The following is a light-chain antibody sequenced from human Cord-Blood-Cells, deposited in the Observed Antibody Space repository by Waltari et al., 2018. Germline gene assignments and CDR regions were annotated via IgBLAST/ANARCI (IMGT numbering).Light chain of an antibody. V-gene: IGKV1-33*01. Sequence: DIQMTQSPSSLSAYVGDRVTITCQASQDISYYLTCYQQKPGKAPKLLIYDAYNLETGVPSRFSGSGSGTDLTFTSSSLQPEDIATYYCQQYDNLPYTFGQGTKLEIK. CDR3: QQYDNLPYT. J-gene: IGKJ2*01. CDR2: DAY. CDR1: QDISYY.